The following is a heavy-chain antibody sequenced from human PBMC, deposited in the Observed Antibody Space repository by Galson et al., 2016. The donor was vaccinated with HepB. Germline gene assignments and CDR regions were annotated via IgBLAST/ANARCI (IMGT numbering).Heavy chain of an antibody. CDR1: GFTFSSDA. V-gene: IGHV3-7*03. D-gene: IGHD4-17*01. Sequence: SLRLSCAASGFTFSSDAMTWVRQAPEKGLEWVANIKPDGTTKNYVGSVRGRFTISRDNFKNMLYLQMNSLRAEDTAVYYCAKGLTTVTTEVDYWGQGTLVTVSS. CDR3: AKGLTTVTTEVDY. J-gene: IGHJ4*02. CDR2: IKPDGTTK.